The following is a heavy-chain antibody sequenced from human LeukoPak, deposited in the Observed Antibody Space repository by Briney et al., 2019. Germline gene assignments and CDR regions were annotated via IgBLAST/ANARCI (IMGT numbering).Heavy chain of an antibody. Sequence: GRSLRLTCAASGFTFSSYAMHWVRQAPGKGLEWVAVISYDGSNKYYADSVKGRFTISRDNSKNTLYLQMNSLRAEDTAVYYCARDGIVVVAAATPGVYGMDVWGQGTTVTVSS. D-gene: IGHD2-15*01. CDR3: ARDGIVVVAAATPGVYGMDV. CDR2: ISYDGSNK. V-gene: IGHV3-30-3*01. J-gene: IGHJ6*02. CDR1: GFTFSSYA.